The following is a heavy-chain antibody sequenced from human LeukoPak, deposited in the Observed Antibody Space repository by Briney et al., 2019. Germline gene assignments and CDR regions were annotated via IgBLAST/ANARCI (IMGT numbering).Heavy chain of an antibody. CDR2: INPNSGGT. Sequence: GASVKVSFKASGYTFTDYYMHWVRQAPGQGLEWMGWINPNSGGTNYAQKFQGRVTMTRDTSISIAYMELSRLRSDDTAVYYCARASYYYDSSGYPGYYFDYWGQGTLVTVSS. J-gene: IGHJ4*02. D-gene: IGHD3-22*01. CDR3: ARASYYYDSSGYPGYYFDY. CDR1: GYTFTDYY. V-gene: IGHV1-2*02.